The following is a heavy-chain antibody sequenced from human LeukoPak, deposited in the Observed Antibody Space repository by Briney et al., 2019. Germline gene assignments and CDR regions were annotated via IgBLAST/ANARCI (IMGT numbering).Heavy chain of an antibody. CDR2: IFYSGSA. CDR3: ARHALGGILHFYYFDY. D-gene: IGHD2-15*01. V-gene: IGHV4-59*08. Sequence: KPSETLSLTCTVSGGSISSYYWNWIRQPPGKGLEWIGYIFYSGSANYNPSLKSRVTISVDTSKNQFSLRLSSATAADTAVYYCARHALGGILHFYYFDYWGQGTLVTVSS. J-gene: IGHJ4*02. CDR1: GGSISSYY.